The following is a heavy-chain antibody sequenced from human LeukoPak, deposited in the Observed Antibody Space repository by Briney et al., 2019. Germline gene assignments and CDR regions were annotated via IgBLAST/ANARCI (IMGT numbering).Heavy chain of an antibody. V-gene: IGHV3-11*04. CDR1: GFTFSDYY. D-gene: IGHD6-6*01. Sequence: GGSLRLSCAASGFTFSDYYMSWIRQAPGKGLEWVSYISSSSSTIYYADSVKGRFTISRDNAKNSLYLQMNSLRAEDTAVYYCARDQYSTSSQDFDYWSQGTLVTVSS. CDR3: ARDQYSTSSQDFDY. CDR2: ISSSSSTI. J-gene: IGHJ4*02.